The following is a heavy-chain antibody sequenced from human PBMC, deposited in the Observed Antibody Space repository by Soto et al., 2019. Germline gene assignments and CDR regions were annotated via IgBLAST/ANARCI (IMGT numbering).Heavy chain of an antibody. CDR3: AKEFQGGMDV. CDR2: ILYVGRNK. CDR1: GFTFSSYG. Sequence: PGGSLRLSCAASGFTFSSYGMHWVRQAPGKGLEWVAVILYVGRNKYYADSVKGRFTICRDNSKNTLYLQMNSLRAQDTAVYYCAKEFQGGMDVWGQGTTVTVFS. V-gene: IGHV3-30*18. J-gene: IGHJ6*02.